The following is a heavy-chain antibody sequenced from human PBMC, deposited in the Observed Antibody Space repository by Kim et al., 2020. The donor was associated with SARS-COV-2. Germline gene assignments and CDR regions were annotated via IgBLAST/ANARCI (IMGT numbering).Heavy chain of an antibody. Sequence: ASVKVSCKTSGYTFKGFSIHWVRQAPGLGLEWVGRINPNTGASFLTQRFQGRVTMTRDTSINTSYMEMRGLTSDDTAIYFCARAQQSVVRYYPDYWSQVTLLPVSS. D-gene: IGHD3-10*01. CDR2: INPNTGAS. V-gene: IGHV1-2*06. J-gene: IGHJ4*02. CDR1: GYTFKGFS. CDR3: ARAQQSVVRYYPDY.